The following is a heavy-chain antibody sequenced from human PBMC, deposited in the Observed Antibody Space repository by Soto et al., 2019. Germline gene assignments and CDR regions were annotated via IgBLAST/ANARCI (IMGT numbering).Heavy chain of an antibody. CDR2: ISSNGGST. J-gene: IGHJ4*02. CDR3: ARGGLYYFDY. Sequence: GGSLRLSCAASGFTFSSYAMHWVRQAPGKGLEYVSAISSNGGSTYYANSVKGRFTISRDNSKNTLYLQMGSLRAEDMAVYYCARGGLYYFDYWGQGTLVTVSS. V-gene: IGHV3-64*01. D-gene: IGHD5-12*01. CDR1: GFTFSSYA.